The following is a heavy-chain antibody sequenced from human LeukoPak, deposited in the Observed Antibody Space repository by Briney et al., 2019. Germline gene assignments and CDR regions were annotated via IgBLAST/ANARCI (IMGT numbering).Heavy chain of an antibody. CDR2: IYTSGST. CDR1: GGSISSYY. CDR3: AREGFVRGPDY. D-gene: IGHD2-21*01. V-gene: IGHV4-4*07. J-gene: IGHJ4*02. Sequence: NPSETLSLTCTVSGGSISSYYWGWIRQPAGKGLEWIGRIYTSGSTNYNPSLKSRVTMSVDTSKNQFSLKLSSVAAADTAVYYCAREGFVRGPDYWGQGTLVTVSS.